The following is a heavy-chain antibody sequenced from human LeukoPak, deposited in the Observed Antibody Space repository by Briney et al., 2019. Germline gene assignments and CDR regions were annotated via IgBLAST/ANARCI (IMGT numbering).Heavy chain of an antibody. CDR3: ASGDYYYDSSGYYYALGY. V-gene: IGHV4-61*01. J-gene: IGHJ4*02. Sequence: PSETLSLTCTVSGGSVSSGSYYWSWIRQPPGKGLEWIGFIYYSGSTNYNPSLKSRVTISVDTSKNQFSLKLSSVTAAETAVYYCASGDYYYDSSGYYYALGYWGQGTLVTVSS. CDR2: IYYSGST. D-gene: IGHD3-22*01. CDR1: GGSVSSGSYY.